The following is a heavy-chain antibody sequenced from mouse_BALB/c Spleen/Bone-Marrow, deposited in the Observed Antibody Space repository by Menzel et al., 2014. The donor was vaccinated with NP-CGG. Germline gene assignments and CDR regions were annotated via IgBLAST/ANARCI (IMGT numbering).Heavy chain of an antibody. CDR2: ISSGSSTI. D-gene: IGHD1-1*01. J-gene: IGHJ2*01. CDR3: VRSGSSSGYFDY. CDR1: GFTFSSFG. V-gene: IGHV5-17*02. Sequence: EVKVVESGGGLVQPGGSRKLSCAASGFTFSSFGMHWVRQAPENGLEWVAYISSGSSTIYYGDTVMGRFTISRDNPKNTLFLQMTSLRSEDTATYYCVRSGSSSGYFDYWGQGTTLTVSS.